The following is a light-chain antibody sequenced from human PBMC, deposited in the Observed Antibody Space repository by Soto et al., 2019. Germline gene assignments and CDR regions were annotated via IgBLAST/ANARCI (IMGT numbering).Light chain of an antibody. J-gene: IGKJ1*01. CDR1: QSISSW. Sequence: DIQMTKSPSTLSSSVGDRVTITCRASQSISSWLAWYQQKPGKAPKLLIYDASSLESWVPSRFSGSGSVTEFTLTISSLQPDDFATYSCQQYNSYSQTFGQGTKVEIK. CDR3: QQYNSYSQT. CDR2: DAS. V-gene: IGKV1-5*01.